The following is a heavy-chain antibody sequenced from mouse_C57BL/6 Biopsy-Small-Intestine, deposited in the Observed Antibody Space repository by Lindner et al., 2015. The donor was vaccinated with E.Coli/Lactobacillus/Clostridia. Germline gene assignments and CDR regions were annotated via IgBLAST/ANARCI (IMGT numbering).Heavy chain of an antibody. CDR2: ISPKSGAT. D-gene: IGHD6-1*01. CDR3: ARDWPLSSGLGDFDH. Sequence: SVKVSCKASGYTFTGYYIHWLRQAPGQGLEWLGRISPKSGATNYSQTFQGRVTLTRDTSITTAYLDLSRLRPDDTALYFCARDWPLSSGLGDFDHWGQGTLVTVSS. CDR1: GYTFTGYY. J-gene: IGHJ4*01. V-gene: IGHV1-77*01.